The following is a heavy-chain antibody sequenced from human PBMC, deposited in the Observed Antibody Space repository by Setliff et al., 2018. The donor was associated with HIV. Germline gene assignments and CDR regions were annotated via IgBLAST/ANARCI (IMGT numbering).Heavy chain of an antibody. CDR2: ISSSGSTI. CDR1: GFPFSSYE. J-gene: IGHJ6*02. D-gene: IGHD4-4*01. V-gene: IGHV3-48*03. CDR3: VRDITTCWDV. Sequence: GGSLRLSCAASGFPFSSYEMNWVRQAPGKGLEWVSYISSSGSTIYYADSVKGRFTISRDNTKNSLYLQMNSLRAEDTAVYYCVRDITTCWDVWGQGTTVTVSS.